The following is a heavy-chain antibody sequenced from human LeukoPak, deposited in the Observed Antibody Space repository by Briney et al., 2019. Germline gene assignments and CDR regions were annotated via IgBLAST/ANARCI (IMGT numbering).Heavy chain of an antibody. CDR2: INPSGGST. D-gene: IGHD3-22*01. Sequence: PGGSLRLSCAASGFTFSSYAMRWVRQAPGKGLEWVSDINPSGGSTNYADSVKGRFTISRDNSKNTLYLQMNSLRAEDTAVYYCAKSMQEREALGTLNYDSSGYYDFDYWGQGTLVTVSS. CDR3: AKSMQEREALGTLNYDSSGYYDFDY. J-gene: IGHJ4*02. CDR1: GFTFSSYA. V-gene: IGHV3-23*01.